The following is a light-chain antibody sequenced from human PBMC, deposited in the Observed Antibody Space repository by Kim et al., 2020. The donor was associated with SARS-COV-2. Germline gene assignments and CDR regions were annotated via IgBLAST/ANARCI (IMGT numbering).Light chain of an antibody. CDR3: SSYTSSSNRV. Sequence: GQSITISCTGTSSDVGGYNDVSWYQQHPGKAVKLMIYDGSNRPSGFFKCFSGSKSGNTAFLTISGLQAEDEADYYCSSYTSSSNRVFGGGTKLTVL. CDR1: SSDVGGYND. CDR2: DGS. V-gene: IGLV2-14*03. J-gene: IGLJ3*02.